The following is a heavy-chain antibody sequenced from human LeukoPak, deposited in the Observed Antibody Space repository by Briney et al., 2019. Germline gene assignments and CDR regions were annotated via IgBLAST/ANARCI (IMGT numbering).Heavy chain of an antibody. J-gene: IGHJ3*02. CDR2: IRSKVNSYAT. CDR3: TTRIPQDAFDI. Sequence: GGSLRLSCAASGFTFSGSAMHWVRQASGKGLEWVGRIRSKVNSYATAYAASVKGRFTISRDDSKNTAYLQMNSLKTEDTAVYYCTTRIPQDAFDIWGQGTMVTVSS. V-gene: IGHV3-73*01. CDR1: GFTFSGSA.